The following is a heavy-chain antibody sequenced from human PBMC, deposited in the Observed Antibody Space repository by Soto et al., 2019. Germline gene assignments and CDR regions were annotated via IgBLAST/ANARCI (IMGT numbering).Heavy chain of an antibody. Sequence: GGSLRLSCAASGFTFSGSAISWVRQAPGKGLEWVSAVSANGQGIYYADSVRGRFTISRDNSKNTGFLHMDSLSAEDTAVYYWAKERPQPRDYLQYGGQGTLVKVSS. J-gene: IGHJ4*01. CDR3: AKERPQPRDYLQY. CDR1: GFTFSGSA. V-gene: IGHV3-23*01. CDR2: VSANGQGI.